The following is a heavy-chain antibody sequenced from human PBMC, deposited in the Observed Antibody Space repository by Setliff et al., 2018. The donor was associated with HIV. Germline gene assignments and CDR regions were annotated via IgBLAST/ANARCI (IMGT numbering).Heavy chain of an antibody. CDR1: GFTFSIYA. CDR2: ISGGSTLI. D-gene: IGHD2-15*01. V-gene: IGHV3-48*01. Sequence: GESLKISCAASGFTFSIYAMTWVRRVPGKGLERLSYISGGSTLIQYADSVKGRFTVSRDNGDNSLSLQMNNLRAEDTAFYYCATGGGGSSGSRWFDYWGRATLVTVSS. J-gene: IGHJ4*02. CDR3: ATGGGGSSGSRWFDY.